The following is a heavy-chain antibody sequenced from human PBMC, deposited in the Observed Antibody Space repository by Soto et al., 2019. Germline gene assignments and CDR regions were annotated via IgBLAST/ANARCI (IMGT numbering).Heavy chain of an antibody. D-gene: IGHD3-10*01. CDR1: GFTFSSYS. CDR2: ISSSSSAI. Sequence: PGGSLRLSCVASGFTFSSYSMNWVRQAPGKGLEWVSYISSSSSAIYYADSVKGRFTISRDNAKNSLYLQMNSLRAEDTAVYYCATLWFGELLPFDYWGQGTLVTVSS. CDR3: ATLWFGELLPFDY. J-gene: IGHJ4*02. V-gene: IGHV3-48*01.